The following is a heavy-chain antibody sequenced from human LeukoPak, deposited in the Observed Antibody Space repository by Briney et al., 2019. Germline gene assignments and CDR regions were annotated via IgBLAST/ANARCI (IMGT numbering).Heavy chain of an antibody. V-gene: IGHV1-24*01. J-gene: IGHJ4*02. D-gene: IGHD3-3*01. CDR1: GYTLTELS. CDR2: FYPEDGET. Sequence: ASVTVSCKVSGYTLTELSMHWVRQAPGKGREWMGGFYPEDGETIYAQKFQGRVTMTEDTSTDTAYMELSSLRSEDTAVYYCATDPQFLRFLEWLSHWGQGTLVTVSS. CDR3: ATDPQFLRFLEWLSH.